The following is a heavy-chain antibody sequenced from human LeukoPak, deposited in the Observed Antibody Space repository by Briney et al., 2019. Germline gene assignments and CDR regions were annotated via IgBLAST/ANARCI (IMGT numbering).Heavy chain of an antibody. Sequence: GGSLRLSCAASGFTLNNYWMHWVRQAPGKGLEWVANIKRDGNEKNYVDSVKGRFSISRDNAKNSLYLQMDSLRAEDTAVYYCAKEGAYPIITYDSWGQGALVTVSS. CDR2: IKRDGNEK. D-gene: IGHD3-10*01. CDR1: GFTLNNYW. CDR3: AKEGAYPIITYDS. V-gene: IGHV3-7*01. J-gene: IGHJ5*01.